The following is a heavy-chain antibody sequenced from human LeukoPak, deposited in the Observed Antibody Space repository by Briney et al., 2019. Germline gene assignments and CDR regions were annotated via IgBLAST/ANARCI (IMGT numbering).Heavy chain of an antibody. CDR1: GGSISNYY. J-gene: IGHJ4*02. CDR3: ARGLGSRYYFNS. CDR2: LYYSGST. V-gene: IGHV4-59*01. Sequence: SETLSFTCTVSGGSISNYYWSWIRQPPGKGLEWIGYLYYSGSTNYNPSLKSRVTISGDTSKNQFSLKLTSVTAADTAVYYCARGLGSRYYFNSWGQGTLVTVSS. D-gene: IGHD3-10*01.